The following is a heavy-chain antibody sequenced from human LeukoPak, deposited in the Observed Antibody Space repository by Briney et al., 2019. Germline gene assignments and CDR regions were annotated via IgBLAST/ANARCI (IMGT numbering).Heavy chain of an antibody. CDR3: AKGGIAAAGTFTDY. CDR1: GFTFSSYA. Sequence: GGSLRLSCAASGFTFSSYAMSWVRQAPGKGREWVSVISGSGGSTYYADSVKGRFSISRDNSKNTLYLQMNSLRAEDTAVYYCAKGGIAAAGTFTDYWGQGTLVTVSS. D-gene: IGHD6-13*01. CDR2: ISGSGGST. J-gene: IGHJ4*02. V-gene: IGHV3-23*01.